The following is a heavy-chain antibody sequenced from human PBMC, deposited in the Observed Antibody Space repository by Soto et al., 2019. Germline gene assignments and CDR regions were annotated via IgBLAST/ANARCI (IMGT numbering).Heavy chain of an antibody. V-gene: IGHV3-23*01. Sequence: GGSLRLSCEASGFTLRNYAMTWIRQAPGKGLEWVSLISANDVGTYYAESVKTRFTISADQSPNTVYLQMDSLRADDTAIYYCAKAKNDYNWDNRPPFDYWGQGTLVTVSS. J-gene: IGHJ4*02. D-gene: IGHD1-20*01. CDR1: GFTLRNYA. CDR3: AKAKNDYNWDNRPPFDY. CDR2: ISANDVGT.